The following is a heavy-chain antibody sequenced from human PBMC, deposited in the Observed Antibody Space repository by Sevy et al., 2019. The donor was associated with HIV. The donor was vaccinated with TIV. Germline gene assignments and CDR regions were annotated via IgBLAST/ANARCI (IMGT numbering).Heavy chain of an antibody. Sequence: SETLSLTCTVSGDSISSYYWSWIRQPAGKGLEWIGRIYTSGRTNYNPSLKGRVTMSVDTSKNQFSLKLRSVTAADTAVYFCTRGEVQLWPSGFDYWGQGTLVTVSS. V-gene: IGHV4-4*07. CDR1: GDSISSYY. D-gene: IGHD1-1*01. CDR3: TRGEVQLWPSGFDY. J-gene: IGHJ4*02. CDR2: IYTSGRT.